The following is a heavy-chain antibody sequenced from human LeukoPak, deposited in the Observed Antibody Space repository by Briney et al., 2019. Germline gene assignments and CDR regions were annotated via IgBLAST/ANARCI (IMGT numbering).Heavy chain of an antibody. CDR1: GFTFSSYD. D-gene: IGHD5-18*01. CDR3: ARFGGYSYGYDY. J-gene: IGHJ4*02. CDR2: IRTAGDT. Sequence: GASLSLSCAASGFTFSSYDMYWVRQATRKGLERVSAIRTAGDTYYPGSVKGQFTISRENAKNSLYLQMSSLKAGDTAVYYCARFGGYSYGYDYWGQGTLVTVSS. V-gene: IGHV3-13*01.